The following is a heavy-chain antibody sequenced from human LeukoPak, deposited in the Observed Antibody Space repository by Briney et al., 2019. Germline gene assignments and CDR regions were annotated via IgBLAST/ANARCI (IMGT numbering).Heavy chain of an antibody. CDR1: GFTLGSYW. V-gene: IGHV3-7*02. J-gene: IGHJ4*02. CDR3: ARTTYGDY. D-gene: IGHD1-1*01. Sequence: PGGSLRLSCAASGFTLGSYWMTWVRQAPRKGLEWAAAIKEDGSETYYVDSVRGRFTISRDNAKNSLYLQMSSLRAEDTAAYYCARTTYGDYWGQGTLVTVSS. CDR2: IKEDGSET.